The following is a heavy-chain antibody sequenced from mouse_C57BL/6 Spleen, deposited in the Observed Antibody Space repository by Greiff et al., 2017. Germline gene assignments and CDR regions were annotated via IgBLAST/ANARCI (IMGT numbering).Heavy chain of an antibody. J-gene: IGHJ1*03. CDR3: ARGDYYALYFDV. CDR2: INPNNGGT. Sequence: VQLKQSGPELVKPGASVKMSCKASGYTFTDYNMHWVKQSHGKSLEWIGYINPNNGGTSYNQKFKGKATLTVNKSSSTAYMELRSLTSEDSAVYYCARGDYYALYFDVWGTGTTVTVSS. CDR1: GYTFTDYN. V-gene: IGHV1-22*01. D-gene: IGHD2-1*01.